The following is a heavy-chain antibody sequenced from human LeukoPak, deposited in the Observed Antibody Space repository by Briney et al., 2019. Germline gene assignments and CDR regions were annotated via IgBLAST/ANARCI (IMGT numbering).Heavy chain of an antibody. CDR2: ISGSGGST. CDR1: GFTFSNAW. J-gene: IGHJ4*02. D-gene: IGHD5-18*01. Sequence: GGSLRLSCAASGFTFSNAWMTWVRQAPGKGLEWVSAISGSGGSTYYADSVKGRFTISRDNSKNTLYLQMNSLRAEDTAVYYCAKGGYSYGQPFDYWGQGTLVTVSS. V-gene: IGHV3-23*01. CDR3: AKGGYSYGQPFDY.